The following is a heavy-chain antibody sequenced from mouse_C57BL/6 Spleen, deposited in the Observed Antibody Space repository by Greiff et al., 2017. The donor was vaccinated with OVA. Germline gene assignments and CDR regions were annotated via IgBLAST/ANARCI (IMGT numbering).Heavy chain of an antibody. J-gene: IGHJ2*01. CDR2: IDPSDSYT. CDR1: GYTFTSYW. V-gene: IGHV1-50*01. D-gene: IGHD2-10*02. Sequence: QVQLQQPGAELVKPGASVKLSCKASGYTFTSYWMQWVKQRPGQGLEWIGEIDPSDSYTNYNQKFKGKATLTVDTSSSTAYMQLSSLTSEDSAVYYCARSGSIYYFDYWGQGTTLTVSS. CDR3: ARSGSIYYFDY.